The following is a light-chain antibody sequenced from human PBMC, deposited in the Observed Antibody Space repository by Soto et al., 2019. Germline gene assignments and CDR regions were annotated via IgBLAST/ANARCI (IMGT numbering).Light chain of an antibody. Sequence: QSVLTQPPSASGSPGQSVTISCTGTSSDVGGYNYVSWYQQHPGKAPKLMIYEVSKRPSGVPDRFSGSKSGNTAFLTVSGLQAEDEADYYCSSYAGNNVVFGGGTQLIVL. J-gene: IGLJ2*01. CDR1: SSDVGGYNY. V-gene: IGLV2-8*01. CDR2: EVS. CDR3: SSYAGNNVV.